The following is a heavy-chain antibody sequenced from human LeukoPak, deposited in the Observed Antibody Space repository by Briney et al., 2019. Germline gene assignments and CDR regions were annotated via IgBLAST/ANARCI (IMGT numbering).Heavy chain of an antibody. CDR1: GYTLTQLS. Sequence: ASVKVSCKVSGYTLTQLSMHWVRQAPGKGLEWMGGFDPEDCETIYAKKFQGRVNMTEDTSTDTAYMELSRLRSEETAVYYCATVEPRGYSGYATPPHWLDPWGQGTLVTVSS. J-gene: IGHJ5*02. V-gene: IGHV1-24*01. CDR2: FDPEDCET. CDR3: ATVEPRGYSGYATPPHWLDP. D-gene: IGHD5-12*01.